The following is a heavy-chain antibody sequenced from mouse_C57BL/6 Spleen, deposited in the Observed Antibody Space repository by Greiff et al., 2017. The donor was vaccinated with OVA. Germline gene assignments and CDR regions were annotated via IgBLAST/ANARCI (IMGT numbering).Heavy chain of an antibody. Sequence: EVQLQQSGPGLVKPSQSLSLTCSVTGYSITSGYYWNWIRQFPGNKLEWMGYISYDGSNNYNPSLKNRISITRDTSKNQFFLKLNSVTTEDTATYYCAREGLPSMDYWGQGTSVTVSS. CDR1: GYSITSGYY. CDR3: AREGLPSMDY. D-gene: IGHD3-1*01. CDR2: ISYDGSN. V-gene: IGHV3-6*01. J-gene: IGHJ4*01.